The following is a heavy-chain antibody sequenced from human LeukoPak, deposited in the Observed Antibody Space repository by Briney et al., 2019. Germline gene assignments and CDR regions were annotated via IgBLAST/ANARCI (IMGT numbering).Heavy chain of an antibody. CDR2: IYYSGST. Sequence: SETLSLTCSVSGGSISTNDYYWDWIRQPPGMGLEYIGSIYYSGSTYYNPSLKSRVTISVDTSKNQFSLRLSSVTAADTAVYYCARGLWDNGDRFEYWGPGTLVTVSS. J-gene: IGHJ4*02. CDR3: ARGLWDNGDRFEY. V-gene: IGHV4-39*01. D-gene: IGHD4-17*01. CDR1: GGSISTNDYY.